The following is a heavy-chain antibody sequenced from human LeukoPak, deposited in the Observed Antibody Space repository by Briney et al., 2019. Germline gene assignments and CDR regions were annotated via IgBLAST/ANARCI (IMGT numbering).Heavy chain of an antibody. V-gene: IGHV3-66*01. CDR2: IYSGGST. Sequence: GGSLRLSCAASGFTVSSNYMSWVRQAPGKGLEWVSVIYSGGSTYYADSVKGRFTISRDNSKNTLYLQMNSLRAEDTAVYYCARDKDYYDSSGYYDYWGQGTLVTVSS. CDR3: ARDKDYYDSSGYYDY. J-gene: IGHJ4*02. D-gene: IGHD3-22*01. CDR1: GFTVSSNY.